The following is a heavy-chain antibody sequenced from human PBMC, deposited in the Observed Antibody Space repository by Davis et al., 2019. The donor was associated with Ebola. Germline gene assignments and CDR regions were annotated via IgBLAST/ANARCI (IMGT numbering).Heavy chain of an antibody. CDR1: GGSFSGYY. D-gene: IGHD1-26*01. CDR2: INHGGST. Sequence: MPSETLSLTCAVYGGSFSGYYWNWIRQPPGKGLEWIGEINHGGSTNYNPSLKSRVTIAVDTSKNQFSLKLSYLTAADTAVYYLARGGWGYMDVWGKGTTVTVSS. V-gene: IGHV4-34*01. J-gene: IGHJ6*03. CDR3: ARGGWGYMDV.